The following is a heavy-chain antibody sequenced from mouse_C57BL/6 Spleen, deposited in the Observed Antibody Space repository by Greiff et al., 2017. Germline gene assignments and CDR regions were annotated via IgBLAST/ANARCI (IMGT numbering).Heavy chain of an antibody. CDR2: IYPRDGST. J-gene: IGHJ1*03. CDR1: GYTFTSYD. CDR3: ARGRSPWYFDV. V-gene: IGHV1-85*01. Sequence: VQLVESGPELVKPGASVKLSCKASGYTFTSYDINWVKQRPGQGLEWIGWIYPRDGSTKYNEKFKGKATLTVDTSSSTAYMELHSLPSEDSAVYFCARGRSPWYFDVWGTGTTVTVSS.